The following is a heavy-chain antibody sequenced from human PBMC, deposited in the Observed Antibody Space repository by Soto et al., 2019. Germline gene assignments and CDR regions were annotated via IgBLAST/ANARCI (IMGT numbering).Heavy chain of an antibody. CDR3: ARLASSPITIFGVLIIPSLWFDP. J-gene: IGHJ5*02. CDR1: GYTFTSYD. D-gene: IGHD3-3*01. CDR2: MNPNSGNT. Sequence: GASVKVSCKASGYTFTSYDINWVRQATGQGLEWMGWMNPNSGNTGYAQKFQGRVTMTRNTSISTAYMELSSLRSEDTAVYYCARLASSPITIFGVLIIPSLWFDPWGHGTLVTVSS. V-gene: IGHV1-8*01.